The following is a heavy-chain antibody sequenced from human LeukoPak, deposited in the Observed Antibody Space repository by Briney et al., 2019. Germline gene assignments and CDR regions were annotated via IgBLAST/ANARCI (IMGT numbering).Heavy chain of an antibody. Sequence: GASVKVSCKASGYTFTSYGISWVRQAPGQGLEWMGWISAYNGNTNYAQKLQGRVTMTTDTSTSTAYMELRSLRSDDTAVYYCARGREIQYGGNSFDAFDIWGQGTMVTVSS. V-gene: IGHV1-18*01. J-gene: IGHJ3*02. D-gene: IGHD4-23*01. CDR2: ISAYNGNT. CDR1: GYTFTSYG. CDR3: ARGREIQYGGNSFDAFDI.